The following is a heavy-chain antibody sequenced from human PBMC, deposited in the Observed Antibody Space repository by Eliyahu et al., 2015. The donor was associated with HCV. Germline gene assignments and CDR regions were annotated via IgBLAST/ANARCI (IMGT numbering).Heavy chain of an antibody. CDR2: ISWNSVRV. J-gene: IGHJ4*02. D-gene: IGHD3-10*01. CDR3: AKLTVRGDTAGF. Sequence: EVQVVESGGGLVQPGGSLRLSCAPSGLTFDGHDMHWVRQAPGKGLEWVSGISWNSVRVGYADSVRGRFTISRDDAKNSLFLQMNSLRPEDTALYYCAKLTVRGDTAGFWGQGTLVTVSS. CDR1: GLTFDGHD. V-gene: IGHV3-9*01.